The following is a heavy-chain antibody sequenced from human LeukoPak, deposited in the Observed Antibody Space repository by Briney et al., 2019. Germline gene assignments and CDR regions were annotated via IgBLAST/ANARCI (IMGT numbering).Heavy chain of an antibody. J-gene: IGHJ4*02. CDR3: ARVGAIAAAGPPFDY. Sequence: ASVKVSCKASGYTFTSYGISWVRQAPGQGLEWMGWISAYNGNTNYAQKLQGRVTMTTDTSTSTAYMELRSLRSDDTAVYYCARVGAIAAAGPPFDYWGQGTLVTVSS. CDR2: ISAYNGNT. CDR1: GYTFTSYG. D-gene: IGHD6-13*01. V-gene: IGHV1-18*01.